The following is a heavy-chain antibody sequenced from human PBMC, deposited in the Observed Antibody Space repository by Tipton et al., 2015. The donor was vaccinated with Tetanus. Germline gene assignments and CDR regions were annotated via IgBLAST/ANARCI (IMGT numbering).Heavy chain of an antibody. CDR1: GALLTTGGYS. Sequence: TLSLTCNVTGALLTTGGYSWGWIRQPPGQCLEWIGYIYQTGSTYFNPSLRSRVTISVDTSKNQFSLKLSSVTAADTAVYYCARGAYSYDSSGYYYLLDPWGQGTLVTVSS. D-gene: IGHD3-22*01. CDR3: ARGAYSYDSSGYYYLLDP. V-gene: IGHV4-30-2*01. J-gene: IGHJ5*02. CDR2: IYQTGST.